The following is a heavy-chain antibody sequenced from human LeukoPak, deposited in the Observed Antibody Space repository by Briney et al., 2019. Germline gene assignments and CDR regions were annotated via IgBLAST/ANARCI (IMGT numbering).Heavy chain of an antibody. CDR1: GYTFTGYY. D-gene: IGHD2-15*01. CDR3: ARGKRCSGGSCYSWWFDP. J-gene: IGHJ5*02. V-gene: IGHV1-2*02. Sequence: ASVKVSCKASGYTFTGYYMHWVRQAPGQGLEWMGWINPNSGGTNYVQKFQGRVTMTRDTSISTAYMELSRLRSDDTAVYYCARGKRCSGGSCYSWWFDPWGQGTLVTVSS. CDR2: INPNSGGT.